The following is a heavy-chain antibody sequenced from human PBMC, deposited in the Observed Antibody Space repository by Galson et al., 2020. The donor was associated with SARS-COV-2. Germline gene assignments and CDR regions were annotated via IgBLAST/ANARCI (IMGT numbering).Heavy chain of an antibody. Sequence: GGSLRLSCAASGFTFSSYGMHWVRQAPGKGLEWVAVLWYDGSNKYYADSVKGRFTISRDNSKNTLYLQMNSLRAEDTAGYYCARDLAPGSSGYYSFMDVWGKGTTVTISS. J-gene: IGHJ6*03. CDR2: LWYDGSNK. V-gene: IGHV3-33*01. CDR3: ARDLAPGSSGYYSFMDV. D-gene: IGHD3-22*01. CDR1: GFTFSSYG.